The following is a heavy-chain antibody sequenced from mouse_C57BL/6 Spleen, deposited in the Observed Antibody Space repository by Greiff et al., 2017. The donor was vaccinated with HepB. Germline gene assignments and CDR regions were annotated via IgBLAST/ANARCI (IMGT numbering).Heavy chain of an antibody. CDR3: ARIELAHFDY. D-gene: IGHD4-1*01. CDR1: GYTFTDYN. V-gene: IGHV1-22*01. J-gene: IGHJ2*01. Sequence: EVQLQQSGPELVKPGASVKMSCKASGYTFTDYNLHWVKQSHGKSLEWIGYINPNNGGTSYNQKFKGKATLTVNKSSSTAYMELRSLTSEDSAVYYCARIELAHFDYWGQGTTLTVSS. CDR2: INPNNGGT.